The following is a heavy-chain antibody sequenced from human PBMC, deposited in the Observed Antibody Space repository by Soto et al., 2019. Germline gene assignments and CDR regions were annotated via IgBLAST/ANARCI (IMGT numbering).Heavy chain of an antibody. CDR2: IKSKTDGETT. CDR3: TTDRGEEGFGMDGPHYYGMDV. D-gene: IGHD3-10*01. CDR1: GFTFSNAW. V-gene: IGHV3-15*07. J-gene: IGHJ6*02. Sequence: GGSLRLSCAASGFTFSNAWMNWVRQAPGKGLEWVGRIKSKTDGETTDYAAPVKGRFTISRDDSKNTLYLQMNSLKTEDTAVYYCTTDRGEEGFGMDGPHYYGMDVWGQGTTVTVSS.